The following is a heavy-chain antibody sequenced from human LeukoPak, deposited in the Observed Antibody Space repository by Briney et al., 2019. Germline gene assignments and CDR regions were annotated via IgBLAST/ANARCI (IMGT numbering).Heavy chain of an antibody. V-gene: IGHV4-34*01. J-gene: IGHJ4*02. CDR3: ARGPRRAAAAPEY. D-gene: IGHD6-13*01. CDR1: GGSFSGYY. CDR2: INHSGST. Sequence: SEILSLTCAVYGGSFSGYYWSWIRQPPGKGLEWIGEINHSGSTNYNPSLKSRVTISVGTSKNQFSLKLRSVTAADTAVYHCARGPRRAAAAPEYWGQGTLVTVSS.